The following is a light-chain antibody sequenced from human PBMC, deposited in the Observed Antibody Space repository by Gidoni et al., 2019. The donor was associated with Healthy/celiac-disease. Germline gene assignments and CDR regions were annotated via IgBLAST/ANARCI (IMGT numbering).Light chain of an antibody. CDR3: QQYYSTPYT. V-gene: IGKV4-1*01. CDR2: WAS. CDR1: QSVLYSSHNTNY. Sequence: DIVMTMSPYSLAVSLGERATINCKSSQSVLYSSHNTNYLAWYQQKPGQPPKLLIYWASTRESGVPDRFSGSGSGTDFTLTISSLQAEDVAVYYCQQYYSTPYTFGQGTKLEIK. J-gene: IGKJ2*01.